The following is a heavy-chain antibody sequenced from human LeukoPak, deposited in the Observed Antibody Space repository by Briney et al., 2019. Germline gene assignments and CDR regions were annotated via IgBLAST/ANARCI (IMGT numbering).Heavy chain of an antibody. CDR3: ARDVRAAPHYDFFHYGMDV. Sequence: GGSLRLSCAASGFTFSSYSMNWVRQAPGKGLEWVSSISSSSSYIYYADSVKGRFTISRDNAKNSLYLQMNSLRAEDTAVYYCARDVRAAPHYDFFHYGMDVWGPGTTVTVAS. CDR1: GFTFSSYS. J-gene: IGHJ6*02. CDR2: ISSSSSYI. D-gene: IGHD3-22*01. V-gene: IGHV3-21*01.